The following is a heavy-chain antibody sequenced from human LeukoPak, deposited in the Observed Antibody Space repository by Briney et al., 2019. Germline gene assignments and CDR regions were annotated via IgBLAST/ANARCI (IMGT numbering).Heavy chain of an antibody. Sequence: HPGGSLRLSCAASGFTFYDYAMHGVRQAPGKGLEGVSGISLNSGSIGYADSVKGRFTISRDNATTPLYLQMNSLRAEDTALYYCAKDIRSVGATPAFDIWGQGTMVTVSS. D-gene: IGHD1-26*01. CDR3: AKDIRSVGATPAFDI. CDR2: ISLNSGSI. J-gene: IGHJ3*02. V-gene: IGHV3-9*01. CDR1: GFTFYDYA.